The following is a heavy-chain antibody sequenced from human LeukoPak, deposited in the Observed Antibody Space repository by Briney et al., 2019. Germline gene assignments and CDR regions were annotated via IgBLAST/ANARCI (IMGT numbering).Heavy chain of an antibody. CDR1: GFSLSTSGMC. J-gene: IGHJ5*02. CDR2: IDWDDDK. CDR3: ARALIYGGWFDP. V-gene: IGHV2-70*11. Sequence: SGPALVKPTQTLTLTCTFSGFSLSTSGMCVSWIRQPPGKALEWLARIDWDDDKYYSTSLKTRLTISKDTSKNQVVLTMTNMDPVDTATYYCARALIYGGWFDPWGQGTLVTVSS. D-gene: IGHD4-23*01.